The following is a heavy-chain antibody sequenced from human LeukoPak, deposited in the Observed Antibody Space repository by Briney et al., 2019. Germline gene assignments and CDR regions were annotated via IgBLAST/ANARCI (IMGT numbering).Heavy chain of an antibody. CDR1: GYTFTGFG. CDR2: ISTSNGNT. J-gene: IGHJ4*02. D-gene: IGHD2-21*01. Sequence: GASVKVSCKASGYTFTGFGISWLRLAPGQGLEWMGWISTSNGNTHYAQKFQGRVTMTTDSASSTAYMELRSLRSDDTAVYYCARERGRVVIDYFDYWGQGTLVTVSS. CDR3: ARERGRVVIDYFDY. V-gene: IGHV1-18*01.